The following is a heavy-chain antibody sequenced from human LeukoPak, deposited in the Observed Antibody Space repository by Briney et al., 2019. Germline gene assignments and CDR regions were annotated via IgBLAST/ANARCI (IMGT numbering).Heavy chain of an antibody. J-gene: IGHJ5*02. D-gene: IGHD6-13*01. V-gene: IGHV1-2*02. CDR3: ARDRYSSSWSPGGGFDP. CDR2: INPNSGGT. CDR1: GYTFTGYY. Sequence: ASVKVSCKASGYTFTGYYMHWVRQAPGQGLEWMGWINPNSGGTNYAQKFQGRVTMTRDTSISTAYMELSRLRSDDTAVYYCARDRYSSSWSPGGGFDPWGQGTLVTVSS.